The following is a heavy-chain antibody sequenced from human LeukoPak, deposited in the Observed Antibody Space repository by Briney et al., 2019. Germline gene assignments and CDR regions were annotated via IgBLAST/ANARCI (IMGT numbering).Heavy chain of an antibody. D-gene: IGHD3-10*01. Sequence: GESLKLSCNASGYSFTTYWIGWVRQMPGRGLEGMAIIYPDDSGTRYSPSFQGQVTISADKSISTAYLHWSSLKASDTAIYYCARHIRSSGSYYVDYWGQGTLVTVSS. J-gene: IGHJ4*02. V-gene: IGHV5-51*01. CDR2: IYPDDSGT. CDR1: GYSFTTYW. CDR3: ARHIRSSGSYYVDY.